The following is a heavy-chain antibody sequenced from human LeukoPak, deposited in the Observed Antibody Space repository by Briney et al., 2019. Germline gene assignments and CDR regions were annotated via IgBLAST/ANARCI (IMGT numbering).Heavy chain of an antibody. J-gene: IGHJ4*02. CDR1: GYTFTGYY. CDR2: INPNSGGT. Sequence: ASVKVSCKASGYTFTGYYMHWVRQAPGQGLEWMGWINPNSGGTNYAQKFQGRVTMTRDTSISTAYMELSRLRSDDTAVYYCARDTLTQWLASFDYWGQGTLVTVSS. CDR3: ARDTLTQWLASFDY. V-gene: IGHV1-2*02. D-gene: IGHD6-19*01.